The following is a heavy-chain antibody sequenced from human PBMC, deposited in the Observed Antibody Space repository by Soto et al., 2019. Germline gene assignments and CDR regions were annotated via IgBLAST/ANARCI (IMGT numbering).Heavy chain of an antibody. CDR3: ARGGYGPNYYYYGMDV. Sequence: GASVKVSCKASGYTFTSYYMHWVRQAPGQGLEWMGIINPSGGITSYAQKFQGRVTMTRDTSTSTVYMELSSLRSEDTAVYYCARGGYGPNYYYYGMDVWGQGTTVTVSS. V-gene: IGHV1-46*01. CDR1: GYTFTSYY. J-gene: IGHJ6*02. D-gene: IGHD1-1*01. CDR2: INPSGGIT.